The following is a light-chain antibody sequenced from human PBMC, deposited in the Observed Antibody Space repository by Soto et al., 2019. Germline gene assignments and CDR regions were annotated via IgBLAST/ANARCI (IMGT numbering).Light chain of an antibody. Sequence: QPVLTQPPSASGTPGQRVTISCSGSSSNIGSNTVNWYQQLPGTAPKLLIYNNNQRPSGVPDRFSVSKSGTSASLAISGLQSEDEADYYCAAWDDSLNGLVFGTGTKVTVL. V-gene: IGLV1-44*01. CDR2: NNN. CDR1: SSNIGSNT. CDR3: AAWDDSLNGLV. J-gene: IGLJ1*01.